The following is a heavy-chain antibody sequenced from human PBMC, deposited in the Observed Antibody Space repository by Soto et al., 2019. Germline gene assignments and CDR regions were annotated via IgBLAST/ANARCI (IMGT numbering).Heavy chain of an antibody. J-gene: IGHJ3*01. D-gene: IGHD4-17*01. Sequence: QLLQSGGGLVQPGESLRLSCAASGFTFSSSGMSWVRQAPGKGLEWVSSISIRGDYRYYADSVKGRFTISRDNSKNTLYLQMSSLTAEDTALYYCANHGGFDFWGQGTMVAVSS. CDR1: GFTFSSSG. V-gene: IGHV3-23*01. CDR3: ANHGGFDF. CDR2: ISIRGDYR.